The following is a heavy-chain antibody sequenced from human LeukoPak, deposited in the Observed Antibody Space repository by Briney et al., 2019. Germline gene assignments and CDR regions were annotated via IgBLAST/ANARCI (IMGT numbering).Heavy chain of an antibody. CDR2: IYHSGST. V-gene: IGHV4-59*01. CDR3: ARYTAMVPFDY. Sequence: SETLSLXCTVSGGSIRGYYWSWIRQPPGKGPEWIGYIYHSGSTNYNPSLKSRVTISIDTSKNQFSLRLSSVTAADTAVYYCARYTAMVPFDYWGQGTLVTVSS. D-gene: IGHD5-18*01. J-gene: IGHJ4*02. CDR1: GGSIRGYY.